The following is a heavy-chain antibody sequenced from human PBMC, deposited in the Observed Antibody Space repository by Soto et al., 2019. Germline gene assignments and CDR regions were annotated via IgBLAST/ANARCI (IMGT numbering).Heavy chain of an antibody. D-gene: IGHD2-8*01. CDR2: MNADTGNT. CDR1: GYTFTSDA. Sequence: QVQLVQSGAEVKKPGASVKVSCKASGYTFTSDAINWVRQASGQGLERMGWMNADTGNTVYTQKFLGRVTMTRNTSISTAYMELSSLRSEDTAMYYCARGTKSLGNWGQGTLVTVSS. CDR3: ARGTKSLGN. J-gene: IGHJ4*02. V-gene: IGHV1-8*01.